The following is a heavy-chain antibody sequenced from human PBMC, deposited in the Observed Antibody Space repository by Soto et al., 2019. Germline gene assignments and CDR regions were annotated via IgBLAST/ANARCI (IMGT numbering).Heavy chain of an antibody. CDR3: ARVGLEYSGSYSSDNYYGMDV. V-gene: IGHV3-30-3*01. J-gene: IGHJ6*02. CDR1: GFTFSSYA. Sequence: GGFLRLSCAASGFTFSSYAMHWVRQAPGKGLEWVAVISYDGSNKYYADSVKGRFTISRDNSKNTLYLQMNSLRAEDTAVYYCARVGLEYSGSYSSDNYYGMDVWGQGTTVTVSS. D-gene: IGHD1-26*01. CDR2: ISYDGSNK.